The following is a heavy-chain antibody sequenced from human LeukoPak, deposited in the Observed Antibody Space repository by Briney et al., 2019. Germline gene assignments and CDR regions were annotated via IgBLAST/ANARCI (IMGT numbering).Heavy chain of an antibody. CDR1: GFTFSTYA. Sequence: GGSLRLSCAASGFTFSTYAMNWVRQAPGKGLEWVSGVSGSASSTYYADSVKGRFTISRDNSKSTLYLQMNSLRVEDTAVYFCANRWWQWYYFDYWGQGTLVTVSS. CDR2: VSGSASST. V-gene: IGHV3-23*01. J-gene: IGHJ4*02. D-gene: IGHD6-19*01. CDR3: ANRWWQWYYFDY.